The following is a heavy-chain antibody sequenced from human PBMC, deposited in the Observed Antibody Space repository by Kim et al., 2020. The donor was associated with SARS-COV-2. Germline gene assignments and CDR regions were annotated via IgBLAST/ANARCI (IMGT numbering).Heavy chain of an antibody. CDR1: GGSFSGYY. Sequence: SETLSLTCAVYGGSFSGYYWSWIRQPPGKGLEWIGEINHSGSTNYNPSLKSRVTISVDTSKNQFSLKLSSVTAADTAVYYCARVRYIVVVPAAIGYWGQG. CDR3: ARVRYIVVVPAAIGY. CDR2: INHSGST. D-gene: IGHD2-2*01. V-gene: IGHV4-34*01. J-gene: IGHJ4*02.